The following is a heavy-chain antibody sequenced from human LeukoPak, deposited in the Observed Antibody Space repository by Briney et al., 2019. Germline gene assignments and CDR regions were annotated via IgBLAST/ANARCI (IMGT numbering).Heavy chain of an antibody. Sequence: GGPLRLSCAASGFTFSTYAMSWVRQAPGKGLEWVSAISGSGGSTYYADSVKGRFTISRDNSKNTLYLQMNSLRAEDTAVYYCAKDSYSGSYGYFDYWGQGTLVTVSS. CDR3: AKDSYSGSYGYFDY. J-gene: IGHJ4*02. CDR2: ISGSGGST. D-gene: IGHD1-26*01. CDR1: GFTFSTYA. V-gene: IGHV3-23*01.